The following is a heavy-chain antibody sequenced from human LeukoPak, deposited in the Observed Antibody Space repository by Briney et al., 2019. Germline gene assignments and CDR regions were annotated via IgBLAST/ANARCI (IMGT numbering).Heavy chain of an antibody. J-gene: IGHJ4*02. CDR2: ISAYNGNT. CDR1: GYTFTSYG. Sequence: AASVKVSCKASGYTFTSYGISWVRQAPGQGLEWMGWISAYNGNTNYAQKLQGRVTMTTDTSTSTAYMELRSLRSDDTAVYYCARDRSETTVEKPYDYWGQGTLVTVSS. CDR3: ARDRSETTVEKPYDY. V-gene: IGHV1-18*01. D-gene: IGHD4-17*01.